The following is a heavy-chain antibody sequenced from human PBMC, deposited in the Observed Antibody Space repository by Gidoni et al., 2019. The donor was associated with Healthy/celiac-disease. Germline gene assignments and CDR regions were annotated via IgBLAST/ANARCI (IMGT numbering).Heavy chain of an antibody. CDR2: IYYSGST. CDR1: VGSLSSSSYY. D-gene: IGHD6-19*01. J-gene: IGHJ4*02. CDR3: ARHLLWYSSGQFDY. Sequence: QLQLQESGPGLVKPSETLSLTCTVSVGSLSSSSYYWGWIRQPPGKGLEWIGSIYYSGSTYYNPSLKSRVTISVDTSKNQFSLKLSSVTAADTAVYYCARHLLWYSSGQFDYWGQGTLVTVSS. V-gene: IGHV4-39*01.